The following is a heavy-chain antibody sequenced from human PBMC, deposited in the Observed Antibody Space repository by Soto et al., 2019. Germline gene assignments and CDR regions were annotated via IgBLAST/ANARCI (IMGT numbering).Heavy chain of an antibody. J-gene: IGHJ4*02. Sequence: PGGSLRLSCAVSGFTVSRSYMSWVRQAPGKGLEWVSVIYSGGNRYYADSVKGRFVISRDNSKNTVSLQVNSLRAEDTAVYYCARVENRYDSSGYFDSWGQGTLVTVSS. V-gene: IGHV3-53*01. CDR1: GFTVSRSY. CDR2: IYSGGNR. CDR3: ARVENRYDSSGYFDS. D-gene: IGHD3-22*01.